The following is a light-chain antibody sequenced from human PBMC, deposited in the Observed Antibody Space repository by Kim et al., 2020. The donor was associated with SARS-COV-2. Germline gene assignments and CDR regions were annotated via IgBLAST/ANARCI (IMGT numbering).Light chain of an antibody. CDR2: LAS. CDR1: QSINNF. V-gene: IGKV1-12*02. CDR3: QQGNSFPFT. Sequence: ASVGDRVTITCRASQSINNFLAWYHQKSGKAPHLLIYLASTLQGGVPSRFSGSGSGTDFTLTISNLQPEDFGTYYCQQGNSFPFTFGPGTKVDIK. J-gene: IGKJ3*01.